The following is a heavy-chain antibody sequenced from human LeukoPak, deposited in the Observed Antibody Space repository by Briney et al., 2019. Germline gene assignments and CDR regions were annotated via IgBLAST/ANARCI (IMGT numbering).Heavy chain of an antibody. CDR1: GFTFRDFH. D-gene: IGHD3-10*01. CDR3: TRDAWEWAARGAIFDY. V-gene: IGHV3-11*04. CDR2: ISISGGTI. Sequence: GGSLRLSCKASGFTFRDFHMGWIRQAPGKGLEWVSYISISGGTIYYRDSVKGRFTISRDDAENSLYLQMNSLRVDDTAVYYCTRDAWEWAARGAIFDYWGQGTLVTVSS. J-gene: IGHJ4*02.